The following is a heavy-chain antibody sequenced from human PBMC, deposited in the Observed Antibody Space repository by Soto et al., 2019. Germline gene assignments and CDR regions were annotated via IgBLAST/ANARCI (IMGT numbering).Heavy chain of an antibody. J-gene: IGHJ4*02. V-gene: IGHV4-59*01. CDR2: IYYSGST. CDR1: GGSISSYY. CDR3: ARDRKGDFWSGYYPPSFDY. D-gene: IGHD3-3*01. Sequence: QVQLQESGPGLVKPSETLSLTCTVSGGSISSYYRSWIRQPPGKGLEWIGYIYYSGSTNYNPSLKSRVTISVDTSKNQFSLKLSSVTAADTAVYYCARDRKGDFWSGYYPPSFDYWGQGTLVTVSS.